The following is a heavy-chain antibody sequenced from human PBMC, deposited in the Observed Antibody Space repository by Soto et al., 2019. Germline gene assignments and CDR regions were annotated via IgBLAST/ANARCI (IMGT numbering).Heavy chain of an antibody. J-gene: IGHJ4*02. Sequence: SETLSLTCTVSGGSISSYYWSWIRQPPGKGLEWIGYIYCSGSTNYNPSLKSRVTISVDTSKNQFSLKLSSVTAGDTAVYYCGGGELLFYWGQGTLVTVSS. D-gene: IGHD2-2*01. CDR2: IYCSGST. CDR3: GGGELLFY. V-gene: IGHV4-59*01. CDR1: GGSISSYY.